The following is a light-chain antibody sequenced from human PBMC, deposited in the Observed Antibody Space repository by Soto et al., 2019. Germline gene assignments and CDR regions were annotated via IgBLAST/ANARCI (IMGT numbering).Light chain of an antibody. J-gene: IGLJ1*01. CDR2: EVS. CDR1: SSDVGVYDY. Sequence: HSALTQPASVSGSPGQSITISCTGTSSDVGVYDYVSWYQQQSGKAPKLMIHEVSNRPSGVSNRFSGSKSGNTASLTISGLQAEDEADYYCSSFTSSRAYVFGIGTKVTVL. V-gene: IGLV2-14*01. CDR3: SSFTSSRAYV.